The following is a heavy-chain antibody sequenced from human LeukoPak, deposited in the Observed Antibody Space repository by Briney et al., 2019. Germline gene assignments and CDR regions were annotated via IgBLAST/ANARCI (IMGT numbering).Heavy chain of an antibody. CDR2: INWSGSRT. Sequence: PGGSLRLSCAASGFTFDGYGMSWVRQAPGKGLEWVSGINWSGSRTGYADSVKGRFTISRDNAKNSLYLQMNSLRAEDTAFYYCASAVGAGYYFDYWGQGTLVTVPS. D-gene: IGHD1-26*01. CDR3: ASAVGAGYYFDY. J-gene: IGHJ4*02. CDR1: GFTFDGYG. V-gene: IGHV3-20*04.